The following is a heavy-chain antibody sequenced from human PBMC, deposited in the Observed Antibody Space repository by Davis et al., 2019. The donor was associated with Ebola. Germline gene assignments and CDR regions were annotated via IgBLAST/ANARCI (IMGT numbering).Heavy chain of an antibody. CDR3: AREPGSGSYYSDY. V-gene: IGHV1-18*01. CDR1: GYTFTSYG. Sequence: ASVKVSCKASGYTFTSYGISWVRQAPGQGLEWMGWISAYNGNTNYAQKLQGRVTITRDTSASTAYMELSSLRSEDTAVYYCAREPGSGSYYSDYWGQGTLVTVSS. D-gene: IGHD3-10*01. CDR2: ISAYNGNT. J-gene: IGHJ4*02.